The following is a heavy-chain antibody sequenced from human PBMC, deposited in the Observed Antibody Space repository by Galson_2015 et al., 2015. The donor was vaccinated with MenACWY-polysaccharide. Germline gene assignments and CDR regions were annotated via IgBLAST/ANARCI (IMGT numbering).Heavy chain of an antibody. D-gene: IGHD5-12*01. Sequence: SLRLSCAASGFTYSTYWMHWVRHAPGKGLVWVSRIKSDGSSTNYADSVKGRFTISRDNAKNTLYLQMNSLRAEDTALYYCARGYSAYDRGQGTLVSVSA. CDR1: GFTYSTYW. CDR3: ARGYSAYD. V-gene: IGHV3-74*01. CDR2: IKSDGSST. J-gene: IGHJ4*02.